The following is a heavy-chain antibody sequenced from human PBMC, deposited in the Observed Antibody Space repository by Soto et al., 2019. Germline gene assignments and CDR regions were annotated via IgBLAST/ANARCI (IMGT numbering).Heavy chain of an antibody. CDR3: AKDGCSSTSCYFPFDY. D-gene: IGHD2-2*01. J-gene: IGHJ4*02. CDR2: IRGSGGST. Sequence: EVQLLESGGGLVQPGGSLRLSCAASGFTFSSYAMSWVRPAPGKGLEWVSAIRGSGGSTYYADSVKGRFTISRDNSKNTLYLQMNSLRAEDTDVYYCAKDGCSSTSCYFPFDYWGQGTLVTVSS. CDR1: GFTFSSYA. V-gene: IGHV3-23*01.